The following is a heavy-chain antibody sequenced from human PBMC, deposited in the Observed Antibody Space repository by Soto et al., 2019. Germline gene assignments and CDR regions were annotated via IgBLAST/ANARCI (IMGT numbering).Heavy chain of an antibody. J-gene: IGHJ6*02. Sequence: VQLLESGGGLVQPGGSLRLSCAASGFTFSSYAMSWVRQAPGKGLEWVAVISYDGSNKYYADSVKGRFTISRDNSKNTLYLQMNSLRAEDTAVYYCARDPYGDQGYYGMDVWGQGTTVTVSS. D-gene: IGHD4-17*01. V-gene: IGHV3-30-3*01. CDR1: GFTFSSYA. CDR2: ISYDGSNK. CDR3: ARDPYGDQGYYGMDV.